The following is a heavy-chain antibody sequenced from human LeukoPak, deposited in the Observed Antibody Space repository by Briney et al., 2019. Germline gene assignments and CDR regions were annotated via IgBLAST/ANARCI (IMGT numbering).Heavy chain of an antibody. CDR3: ARGSGVVVPAASYYGMDV. CDR1: GYTFTGYY. CDR2: INPNSGGT. D-gene: IGHD2-2*01. Sequence: ASVKVSCKASGYTFTGYYVHWVRQAPGQGLEWMGWINPNSGGTNYAQKFQGRVTMTRDTSISTAYMELSRLRSDDTAVYYCARGSGVVVPAASYYGMDVWGQGTTVTVSS. V-gene: IGHV1-2*02. J-gene: IGHJ6*02.